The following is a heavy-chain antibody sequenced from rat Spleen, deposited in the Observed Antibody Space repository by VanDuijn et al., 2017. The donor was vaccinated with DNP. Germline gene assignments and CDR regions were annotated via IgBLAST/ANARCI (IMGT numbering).Heavy chain of an antibody. V-gene: IGHV5-7*01. J-gene: IGHJ4*01. CDR3: ARDNYVTYGAMDP. Sequence: EVQLVESGGGLVQPGNSVKLSCAASGFNYSDYAMAWVRQSPKKGLEWVATIIYDGSSNYYRDSVKGRFTTSRDDAKSTLFLQMDSLRSEDTATYYFARDNYVTYGAMDPWGQGTSVTVSS. CDR1: GFNYSDYA. D-gene: IGHD1-11*01. CDR2: IIYDGSSN.